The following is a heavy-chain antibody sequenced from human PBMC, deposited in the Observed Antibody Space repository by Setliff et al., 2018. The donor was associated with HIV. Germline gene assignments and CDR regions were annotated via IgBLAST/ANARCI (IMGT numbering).Heavy chain of an antibody. CDR1: GGSITGYF. V-gene: IGHV4-59*01. J-gene: IGHJ4*02. CDR3: AREIYGGNSRPFDY. CDR2: IYYNGNT. Sequence: SETLSLTCTVSGGSITGYFWNWIRQSPGKGLEWIGCIYYNGNTNYNPTLNSRGTISVDTSKNQFSLKLTSVTAADTAVYYCAREIYGGNSRPFDYWGQGTLVTVSS. D-gene: IGHD4-17*01.